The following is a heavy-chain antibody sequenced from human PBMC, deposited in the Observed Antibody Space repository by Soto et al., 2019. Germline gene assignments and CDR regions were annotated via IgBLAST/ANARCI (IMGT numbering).Heavy chain of an antibody. J-gene: IGHJ4*02. CDR2: VNAGNGNT. D-gene: IGHD2-15*01. CDR3: ARDILFDY. V-gene: IGHV1-3*01. Sequence: WVRQATGQRLEWMGWVNAGNGNTKYSQKFQGRVTITRDTSASTAYMELSSLRSEDTAVYYCARDILFDYWGQGTLVTVSS.